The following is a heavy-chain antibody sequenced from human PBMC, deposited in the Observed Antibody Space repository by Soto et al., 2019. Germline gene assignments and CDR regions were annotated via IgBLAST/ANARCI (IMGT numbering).Heavy chain of an antibody. V-gene: IGHV4-34*01. J-gene: IGHJ5*02. CDR1: GGSFSGYY. D-gene: IGHD3-10*01. Sequence: KQSQTLSLTCAVYGGSFSGYYWSWIRQPPGKGLEWIGEINHSGSTNYNPSLKSRVTISVDTSKNQFSLKLSSVTAADTAVYYCARGRPPRRYYGSGSYYSNWFDPWGQGTLVTVSS. CDR3: ARGRPPRRYYGSGSYYSNWFDP. CDR2: INHSGST.